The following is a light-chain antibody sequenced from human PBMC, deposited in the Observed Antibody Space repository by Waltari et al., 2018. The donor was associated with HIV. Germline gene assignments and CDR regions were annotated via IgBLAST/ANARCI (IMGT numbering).Light chain of an antibody. J-gene: IGKJ2*02. V-gene: IGKV4-1*01. Sequence: DILMTQSPDSLAVLLGERATINRKARQSVLYNSINKNYVAWYQQKPGQPPKLLIYWASTRESRVPDRFSGSGSGTDFTLTISSLQAEDVAVYYCQQYHTSPGTFGQGTKLEIK. CDR2: WAS. CDR3: QQYHTSPGT. CDR1: QSVLYNSINKNY.